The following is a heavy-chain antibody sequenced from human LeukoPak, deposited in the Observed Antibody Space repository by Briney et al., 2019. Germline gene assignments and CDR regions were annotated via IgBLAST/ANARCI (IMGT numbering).Heavy chain of an antibody. Sequence: GGSLRLSCAVSGFTFSSYTMHWVRQAPMKGLEWVSSISTSATYTYYADSVKGRFSVSRDNAKNSLYLQVNSLRAEDTAVYFCARDLEDYNNYGEMAIWGQGTLVTVSS. CDR3: ARDLEDYNNYGEMAI. V-gene: IGHV3-21*01. CDR1: GFTFSSYT. J-gene: IGHJ4*02. D-gene: IGHD4-11*01. CDR2: ISTSATYT.